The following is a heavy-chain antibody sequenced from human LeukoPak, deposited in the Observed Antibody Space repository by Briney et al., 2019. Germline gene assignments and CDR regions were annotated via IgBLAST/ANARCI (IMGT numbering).Heavy chain of an antibody. V-gene: IGHV4-4*08. J-gene: IGHJ3*02. Sequence: SETLSLTCTVSGGSISNYYWSWIRQPPGKGLEWIGYIYTSGSTNYNPSLKSRVTISVDTSKNQFSLKLSSVTAADTAVYYCARELSPDAFDIWGQGTMVTVSS. CDR1: GGSISNYY. CDR2: IYTSGST. CDR3: ARELSPDAFDI. D-gene: IGHD3-16*02.